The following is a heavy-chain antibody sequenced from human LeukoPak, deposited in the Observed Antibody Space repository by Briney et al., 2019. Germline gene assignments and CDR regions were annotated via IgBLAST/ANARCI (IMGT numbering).Heavy chain of an antibody. D-gene: IGHD2-15*01. J-gene: IGHJ4*02. CDR2: IIPIFGTA. CDR3: ARDILVAGYYFDY. CDR1: GGTFSSYA. Sequence: SVKVSCKASGGTFSSYAISWVRQAPGQGLEWMGGIIPIFGTANYAQKFQGRVTITSDESTSTAYMELSSLRSEDTAVYYCARDILVAGYYFDYWGQGTLVTVSS. V-gene: IGHV1-69*13.